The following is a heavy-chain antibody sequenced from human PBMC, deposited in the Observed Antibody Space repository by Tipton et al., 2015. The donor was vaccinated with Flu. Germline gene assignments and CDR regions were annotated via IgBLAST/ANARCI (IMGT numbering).Heavy chain of an antibody. J-gene: IGHJ4*02. V-gene: IGHV4-59*12. Sequence: TLSLTCTVSGGSISGYYWTWIRQPPGKGPEWIGSMLYGGSTYYNPSLESRVTISLDTSKNQFSLKLSSVTAADTAVYYCARDDSGFNDYWGPGTLVTVSS. D-gene: IGHD3-22*01. CDR3: ARDDSGFNDY. CDR1: GGSISGYY. CDR2: MLYGGST.